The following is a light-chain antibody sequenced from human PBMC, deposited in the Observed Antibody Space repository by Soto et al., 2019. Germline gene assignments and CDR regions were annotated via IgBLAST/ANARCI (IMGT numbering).Light chain of an antibody. Sequence: EIVMTQSPATLSVSPGERATLSCRASQSVSSNLAWYQHKPGQAPRLLIFGASTRATGIPARFSGSGSGTEFTLTISSLQSKDFAIYYCQQYNNYVTFGQGTRLEIK. CDR1: QSVSSN. V-gene: IGKV3-15*01. J-gene: IGKJ5*01. CDR2: GAS. CDR3: QQYNNYVT.